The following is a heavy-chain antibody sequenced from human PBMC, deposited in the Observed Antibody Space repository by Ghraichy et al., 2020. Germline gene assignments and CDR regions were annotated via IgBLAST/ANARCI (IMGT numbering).Heavy chain of an antibody. V-gene: IGHV3-74*01. CDR2: INSDGSST. CDR3: ARAPVPCPTGTTGSCDYYYYYMDV. Sequence: GGSLRLSCAASGFTFSSYWMHWVRQAPGKGLVWVSRINSDGSSTSYADSVKGRFTISRDNAKNTLYLQMNSLRAEDTAVYYCARAPVPCPTGTTGSCDYYYYYMDVWGKGTTVTVSS. J-gene: IGHJ6*03. CDR1: GFTFSSYW. D-gene: IGHD1-7*01.